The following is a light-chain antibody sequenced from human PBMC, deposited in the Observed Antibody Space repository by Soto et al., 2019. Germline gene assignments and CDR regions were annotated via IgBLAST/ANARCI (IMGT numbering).Light chain of an antibody. CDR3: AAWDVSLKGFV. Sequence: QSVLTQPPSASVTPGQRVTFSCSGSSSNIGINTVNWYQQLPGTAPQLLISDNHRRPSGVPDRFSGSKSGTSASLAISGLQSEDEATYFCAAWDVSLKGFVFGTGTKVTVL. CDR2: DNH. J-gene: IGLJ1*01. CDR1: SSNIGINT. V-gene: IGLV1-44*01.